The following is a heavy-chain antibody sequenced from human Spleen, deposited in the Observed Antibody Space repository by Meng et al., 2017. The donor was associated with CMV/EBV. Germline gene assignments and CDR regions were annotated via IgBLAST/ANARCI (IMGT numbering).Heavy chain of an antibody. Sequence: HPHGSGPGLVKPSQALSLTCTVSAGSISSGDSYWSWIRQPPGKGLEWIGEINHSGSTNYNPSLKSRVTISVDTSKNQFSLKLSSVTAADTAVYYCARGKRYCSSTSCPNWFDPWGQGNLVTVSS. J-gene: IGHJ5*02. CDR2: INHSGST. D-gene: IGHD2-2*01. CDR1: AGSISSGDSY. CDR3: ARGKRYCSSTSCPNWFDP. V-gene: IGHV4-39*07.